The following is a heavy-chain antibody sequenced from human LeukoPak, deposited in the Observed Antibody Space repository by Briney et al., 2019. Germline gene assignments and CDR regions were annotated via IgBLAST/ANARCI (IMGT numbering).Heavy chain of an antibody. J-gene: IGHJ4*02. Sequence: GGSLRLSCAASGFTFSSYEMNWVRQAPGKGLEWVSYISSSGSTIYYADSVKGRFTISRDNAKNSLYLQMNSLRAEDTAVYYCARSMLVRTTGTTAPDYWGQGTLVTVSS. CDR3: ARSMLVRTTGTTAPDY. D-gene: IGHD1-1*01. V-gene: IGHV3-48*03. CDR2: ISSSGSTI. CDR1: GFTFSSYE.